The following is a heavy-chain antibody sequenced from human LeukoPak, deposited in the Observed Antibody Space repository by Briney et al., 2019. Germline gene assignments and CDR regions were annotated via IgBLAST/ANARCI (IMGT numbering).Heavy chain of an antibody. CDR2: ISYDGSNQ. J-gene: IGHJ4*02. CDR1: GFTFSSYG. V-gene: IGHV3-30*03. D-gene: IGHD3-10*01. CDR3: ARDGGSPGSLRYFDY. Sequence: GGSLRLSCAASGFTFSSYGMHWVRQAPGKGLEWVAVISYDGSNQYYADSVKGRFTISRDISKNTLYLQMNSLRAEDAAVYYCARDGGSPGSLRYFDYWGQGTLVTVSS.